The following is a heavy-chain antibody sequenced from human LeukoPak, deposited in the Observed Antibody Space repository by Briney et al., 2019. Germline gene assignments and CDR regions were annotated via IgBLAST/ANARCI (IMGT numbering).Heavy chain of an antibody. Sequence: GGSLRLSCAASGFTFGDYYMNWIRQPPGKGLGWVSYISSSVTTVRYADSVMGRFTISRDNAKNSLYLQMNSLRAYDTAVYYCVRSYSAYDSFDYWGQGTRVTVST. J-gene: IGHJ4*02. CDR1: GFTFGDYY. CDR3: VRSYSAYDSFDY. V-gene: IGHV3-11*01. CDR2: ISSSVTTV. D-gene: IGHD5-12*01.